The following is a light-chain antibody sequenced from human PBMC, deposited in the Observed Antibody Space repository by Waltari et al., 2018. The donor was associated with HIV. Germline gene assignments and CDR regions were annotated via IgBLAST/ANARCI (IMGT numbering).Light chain of an antibody. CDR1: TNDIGQYNY. J-gene: IGLJ2*01. Sequence: QSALTQPASVSGSPGQAITISCTGTTNDIGQYNYVSWYQQHPGKAPKPMIYEVNNRPSGVSDRFSASKSGNTASLTISGLQTDDEADYYCSSYTRSDTVVFGGGTKLTVL. V-gene: IGLV2-14*01. CDR3: SSYTRSDTVV. CDR2: EVN.